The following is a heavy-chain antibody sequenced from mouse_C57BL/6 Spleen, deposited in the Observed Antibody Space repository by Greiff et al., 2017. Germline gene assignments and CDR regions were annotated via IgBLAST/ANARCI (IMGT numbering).Heavy chain of an antibody. V-gene: IGHV1-7*01. CDR1: GYTFTSYW. J-gene: IGHJ3*01. CDR2: INPSSGYT. Sequence: VQLQQSGAELAKPGASVKLSCKASGYTFTSYWMHWVKQRPGQGLEWIGYINPSSGYTKYNQKFKDKATLTAGKSSSTAYMQLSSLTYEDSAVYYCARGTSTSFAYWGQGTLVTVSA. CDR3: ARGTSTSFAY. D-gene: IGHD5-1*01.